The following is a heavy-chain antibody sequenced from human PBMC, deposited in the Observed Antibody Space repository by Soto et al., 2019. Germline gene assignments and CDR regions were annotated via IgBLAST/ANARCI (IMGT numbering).Heavy chain of an antibody. V-gene: IGHV1-69*13. CDR3: ARSFGDGYNPNPRFDY. CDR1: GGTFSSYA. D-gene: IGHD3-3*01. CDR2: IIPIFGTA. Sequence: SVKVSCKASGGTFSSYAISWVRQAPGQGLEWMGGIIPIFGTANYAQKFQGRVTITADESTSTAYMELSSLRSEDTAVYYCARSFGDGYNPNPRFDYWGQGTLVTVSS. J-gene: IGHJ4*02.